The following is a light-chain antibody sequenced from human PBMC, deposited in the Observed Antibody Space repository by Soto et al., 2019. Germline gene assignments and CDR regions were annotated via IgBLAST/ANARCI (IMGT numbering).Light chain of an antibody. Sequence: EIVMTQSPATLSVSPGEVATLSFRASQGIGDTLAWYQQKPGQTPRLLIYDTSIRATGVPARFSGSRSGAEFTLTISSLQSEDFAVYYCQHYVNWPLTFGGGTKVDI. CDR3: QHYVNWPLT. CDR1: QGIGDT. V-gene: IGKV3-15*01. CDR2: DTS. J-gene: IGKJ4*01.